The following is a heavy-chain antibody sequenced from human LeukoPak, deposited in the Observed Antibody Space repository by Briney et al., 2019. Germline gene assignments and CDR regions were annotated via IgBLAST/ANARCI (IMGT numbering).Heavy chain of an antibody. V-gene: IGHV3-9*01. J-gene: IGHJ4*02. CDR1: GFTFDDYA. Sequence: GRSLRLSCAASGFTFDDYAMHWVRQAPGKGLEWVSGISWNSGSIGYADSVKGRFTISRDNAKNSLYLQMNSLRPEDTALYYCATGGGATREGYFDYWGQGTLVTVSS. CDR2: ISWNSGSI. D-gene: IGHD1-26*01. CDR3: ATGGGATREGYFDY.